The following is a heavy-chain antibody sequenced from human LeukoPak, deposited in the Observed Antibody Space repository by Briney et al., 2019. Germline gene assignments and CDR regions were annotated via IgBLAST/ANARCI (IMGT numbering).Heavy chain of an antibody. V-gene: IGHV4-39*01. D-gene: IGHD3-10*01. CDR2: IYYSGST. J-gene: IGHJ4*02. CDR1: GGSISSSSYY. Sequence: SETLSLTCTVSGGSISSSSYYWGWIRQPPGKGLEWIGSIYYSGSTYYNPSLKSRVTISVDTSKNQFSLKLSSVTAADTAVYYCASHPLWFGEFPYWGQGTLVTVSS. CDR3: ASHPLWFGEFPY.